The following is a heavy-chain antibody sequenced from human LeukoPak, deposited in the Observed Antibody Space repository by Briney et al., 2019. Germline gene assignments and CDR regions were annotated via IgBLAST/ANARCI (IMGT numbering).Heavy chain of an antibody. CDR2: ISRSGDSA. CDR1: GFIFSNHA. Sequence: GGSLRLSCTASGFIFSNHAMTWVRQAPGKGLEWVSVISRSGDSAYYADSVKGRFTISRDNAKNSLYLQMNSLRAEDTAVYYCARIPTPVLRYFDWSSMDYWGQGTLVTVSS. J-gene: IGHJ4*02. CDR3: ARIPTPVLRYFDWSSMDY. D-gene: IGHD3-9*01. V-gene: IGHV3-48*03.